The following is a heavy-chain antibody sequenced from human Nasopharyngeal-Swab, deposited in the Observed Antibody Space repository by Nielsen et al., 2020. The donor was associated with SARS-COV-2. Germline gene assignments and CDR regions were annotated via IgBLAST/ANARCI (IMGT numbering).Heavy chain of an antibody. CDR2: IYPGDSDT. CDR3: ARLGSPLYGSGPMSN. CDR1: GYSFTSYW. J-gene: IGHJ4*02. Sequence: KVSCKGSGYSFTSYWIGWVRQMPGKGLEWMGIIYPGDSDTRYSPSFQGQVTISADKSISTAYLQWSSLKASDTAMYYCARLGSPLYGSGPMSNWGQGTLVTVSS. V-gene: IGHV5-51*01. D-gene: IGHD3-10*01.